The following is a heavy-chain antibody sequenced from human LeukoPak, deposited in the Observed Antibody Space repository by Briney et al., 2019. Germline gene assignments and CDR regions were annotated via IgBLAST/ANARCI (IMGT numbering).Heavy chain of an antibody. CDR3: ARDRIAAAGTGEDY. CDR2: ISGSGGST. D-gene: IGHD6-13*01. Sequence: PGGSLRLSCAASGFTFSGYAMSWVRQAPGKGLEWVSAISGSGGSTYYADSVKGRFTISRDNAKNSLYLQMNSLRAEDTAVYYRARDRIAAAGTGEDYWGQGTLVTVSS. V-gene: IGHV3-23*01. J-gene: IGHJ4*02. CDR1: GFTFSGYA.